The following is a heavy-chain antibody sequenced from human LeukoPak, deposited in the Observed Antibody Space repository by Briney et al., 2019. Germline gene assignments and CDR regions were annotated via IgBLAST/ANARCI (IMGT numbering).Heavy chain of an antibody. J-gene: IGHJ3*02. CDR3: ARDSEHYDSGASYDALDS. Sequence: GGSLRLSCEGSRFSFGNYSMNWVRQAPGKGLEWVANIKQDGSVTHYMDSVKRRFTISRDNAKNSLYLQMDSLRADDTAVYYCARDSEHYDSGASYDALDSWGQGTLVTVSS. CDR2: IKQDGSVT. D-gene: IGHD3-22*01. V-gene: IGHV3-7*01. CDR1: RFSFGNYS.